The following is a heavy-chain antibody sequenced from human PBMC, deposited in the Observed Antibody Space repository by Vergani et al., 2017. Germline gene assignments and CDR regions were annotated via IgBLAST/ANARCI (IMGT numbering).Heavy chain of an antibody. CDR2: INAGNGNK. Sequence: QVQLVQSGAEVKKPGASVKVSCKASGYTFTSYGMNWVRQAPGQRLEWMGWINAGNGNKKYSQKFQGRVTITRDTSASTAYMELSSLRSEDTAVYYCARDGGGCTEYWGQGTLVTVSS. V-gene: IGHV1-3*01. D-gene: IGHD3-3*01. CDR3: ARDGGGCTEY. J-gene: IGHJ4*02. CDR1: GYTFTSYG.